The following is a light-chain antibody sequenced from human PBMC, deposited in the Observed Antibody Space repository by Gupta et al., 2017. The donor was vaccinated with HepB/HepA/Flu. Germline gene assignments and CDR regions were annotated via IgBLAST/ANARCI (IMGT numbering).Light chain of an antibody. CDR3: HCYDNILNGPGV. J-gene: IGLJ3*02. CDR1: SSNIGAGYD. CDR2: RNN. Sequence: QSVLTQPPSVSGAPGQRVSISCTGSSSNIGAGYDVHWYQQLPGTAPNLLIYRNNNRPSGVPDRFSGSKSGTSASLTITGLQAEDEADYYCHCYDNILNGPGVFGEGTKVTVL. V-gene: IGLV1-40*01.